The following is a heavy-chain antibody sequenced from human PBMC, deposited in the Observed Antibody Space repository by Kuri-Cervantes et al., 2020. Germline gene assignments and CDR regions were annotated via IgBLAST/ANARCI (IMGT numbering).Heavy chain of an antibody. CDR2: IYYTGST. Sequence: GSLRPPSTFSGGSISSGDYYWSWIRQPPGKGLEWIGYIYYTGSTNYNPSLKSRVTISVDTSKNQFSLKLHPVTAADTAMYYCGGFSYHSSGRNYYFDQWGQGTLVTVSS. D-gene: IGHD6-19*01. J-gene: IGHJ4*02. V-gene: IGHV4-61*08. CDR3: GGFSYHSSGRNYYFDQ. CDR1: GGSISSGDYY.